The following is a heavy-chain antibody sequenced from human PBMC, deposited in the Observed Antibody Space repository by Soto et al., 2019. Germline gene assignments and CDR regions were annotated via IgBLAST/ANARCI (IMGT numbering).Heavy chain of an antibody. D-gene: IGHD5-12*01. V-gene: IGHV3-30-3*01. CDR3: ASGVATIAPVGY. CDR2: ISYDGSNK. J-gene: IGHJ4*02. CDR1: GFTFSSYA. Sequence: PGGSLRLSCAASGFTFSSYAMHWVRQAPGKGLGWVAVISYDGSNKYYADSVKGRFTISRDNSKNTLYLQMNSLRAEDTAVYYCASGVATIAPVGYWGQGTLVTVSS.